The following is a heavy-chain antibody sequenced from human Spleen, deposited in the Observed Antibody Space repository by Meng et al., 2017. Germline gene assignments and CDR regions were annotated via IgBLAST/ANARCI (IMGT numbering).Heavy chain of an antibody. V-gene: IGHV4-34*01. CDR1: GGSLSGHY. J-gene: IGHJ4*02. CDR3: ARLCGGDCYSDDDFDY. D-gene: IGHD2-21*02. CDR2: INHSGST. Sequence: QQGGDGRLKPSETLSLTCAVYGGSLSGHYGSWIRQPPGKGLEWIGEINHSGSTNYNPSLKSRVTISVDTSKNQFSLKLSSVTAADTAVYYCARLCGGDCYSDDDFDYWGQGTLVTVSS.